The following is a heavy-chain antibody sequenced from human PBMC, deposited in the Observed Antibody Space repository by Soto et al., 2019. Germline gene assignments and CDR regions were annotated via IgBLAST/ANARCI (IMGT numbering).Heavy chain of an antibody. CDR3: ARGLYNWEHGRYFDY. CDR2: IYYSGST. V-gene: IGHV4-59*01. Sequence: SETLSLTCTVSGGSISSYYWSWIRQPPGKGLEWIGYIYYSGSTNYNPSLKSRVTISVDTSKNQFSLKLSSVTAADTAVYYCARGLYNWEHGRYFDYWGQGTLVTVSS. J-gene: IGHJ4*02. CDR1: GGSISSYY. D-gene: IGHD1-1*01.